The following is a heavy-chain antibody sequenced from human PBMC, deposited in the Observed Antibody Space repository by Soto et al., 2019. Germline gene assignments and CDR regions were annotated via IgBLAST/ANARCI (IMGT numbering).Heavy chain of an antibody. CDR2: ISGSGGST. J-gene: IGHJ4*02. V-gene: IGHV3-23*04. Sequence: EVQLVDSGGGLVQPGESLRLSCAASGFTFSSYAMSWVRQAPGKGLEWVSAISGSGGSTYYADSVKGRFTISTDDSRNTLYLQMNSLRAEDPAVSYSAQKGIDCGADCYPLGHYDYWGQGTLVTVSS. D-gene: IGHD2-21*02. CDR3: AQKGIDCGADCYPLGHYDY. CDR1: GFTFSSYA.